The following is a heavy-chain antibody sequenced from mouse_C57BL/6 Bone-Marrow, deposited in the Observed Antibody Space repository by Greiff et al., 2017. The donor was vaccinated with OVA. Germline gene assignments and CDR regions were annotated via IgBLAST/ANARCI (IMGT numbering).Heavy chain of an antibody. CDR3: ARSFYYYGSSYGY. Sequence: DVKLQESGPGLVKPSQSLSLTCSVTGYSITSGYYWNWIRQFPGNKLEWMGYISYDGSNNYNPSLKNRISITRDTSKNQFFLKLNSVTTEDTATYYCARSFYYYGSSYGYWGQGTTLTVSS. J-gene: IGHJ2*01. D-gene: IGHD1-1*01. CDR1: GYSITSGYY. CDR2: ISYDGSN. V-gene: IGHV3-6*01.